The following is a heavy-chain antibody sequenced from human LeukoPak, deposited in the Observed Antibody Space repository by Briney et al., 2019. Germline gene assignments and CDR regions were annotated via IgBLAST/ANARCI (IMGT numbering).Heavy chain of an antibody. CDR3: VRDRGTIAAAFP. J-gene: IGHJ5*02. CDR2: IYTSGST. D-gene: IGHD6-13*01. CDR1: GGSISSYY. Sequence: KPSETLSLXCTVSGGSISSYYWSWSRQPAGKGLEWIGRIYTSGSTNYNPSLKSRVTMSVDTSKNQFSLKLSSVTAADTAVYYCVRDRGTIAAAFPWGQGTLVTVSS. V-gene: IGHV4-4*07.